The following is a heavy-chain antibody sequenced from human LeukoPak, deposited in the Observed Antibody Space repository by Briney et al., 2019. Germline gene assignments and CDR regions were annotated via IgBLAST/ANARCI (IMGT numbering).Heavy chain of an antibody. CDR2: INPNSGGT. CDR3: ARGEYSSSSTAFDI. J-gene: IGHJ3*02. V-gene: IGHV1-2*02. Sequence: AASVKVSCKASGYTFTGYYMHWVRQAPGQGLEWMGWINPNSGGTNYAQKFQGRVTMTRDTSISTAYMELSRLRSDDTAVYYCARGEYSSSSTAFDIWGQGTMVTVSS. D-gene: IGHD6-6*01. CDR1: GYTFTGYY.